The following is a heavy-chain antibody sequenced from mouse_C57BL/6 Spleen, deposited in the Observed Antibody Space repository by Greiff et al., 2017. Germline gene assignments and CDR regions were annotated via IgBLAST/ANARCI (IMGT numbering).Heavy chain of an antibody. CDR1: GFTFSSYT. J-gene: IGHJ2*01. V-gene: IGHV5-9*01. CDR2: ISGGGGNT. D-gene: IGHD2-3*01. CDR3: ARRDGYWGYFDY. Sequence: EVMLVESGGGLVKPGGSLKLSCAASGFTFSSYTMSWVRQTPEKRLEWVATISGGGGNTYYPDSVKGRFTISRDNAKNTLYLQMSSLRSEDTALYYCARRDGYWGYFDYWGQGTTLTVSS.